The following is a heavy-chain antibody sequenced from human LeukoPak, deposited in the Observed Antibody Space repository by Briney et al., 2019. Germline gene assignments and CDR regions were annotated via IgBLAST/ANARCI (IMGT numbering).Heavy chain of an antibody. CDR2: ISSSSSTI. V-gene: IGHV3-48*04. CDR1: GFTFSSYS. Sequence: GGSLRLSCAASGFTFSSYSMNWVCHRPGQGREWVSYISSSSSTIYYADSVKRRFTISRDNAKNSLYLQMNSLRAEDTAVYYCARDRIRHGYNTGDCLGWGQGTLVTVSS. D-gene: IGHD5-24*01. J-gene: IGHJ4*02. CDR3: ARDRIRHGYNTGDCLG.